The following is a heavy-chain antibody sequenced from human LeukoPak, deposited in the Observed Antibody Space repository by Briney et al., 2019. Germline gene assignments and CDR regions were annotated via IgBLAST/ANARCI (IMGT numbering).Heavy chain of an antibody. V-gene: IGHV3-13*01. D-gene: IGHD1-1*01. CDR2: IGTAGYT. CDR1: GFTFSEYD. J-gene: IGHJ4*02. Sequence: GGSLRLSCAASGFTFSEYDIHWVRQATGKGLEWVAGIGTAGYTYHTGSVKGRFAISRENAKNSLDLQMNSLRAGDTAVYYCARVAKERVGGVYYFDYWGQGTLVTVSS. CDR3: ARVAKERVGGVYYFDY.